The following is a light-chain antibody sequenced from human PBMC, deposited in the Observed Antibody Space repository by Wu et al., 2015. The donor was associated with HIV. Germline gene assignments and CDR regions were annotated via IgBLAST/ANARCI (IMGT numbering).Light chain of an antibody. CDR2: GAS. J-gene: IGKJ5*01. CDR3: QQYVTSIT. Sequence: EIVLTQSPGTLSLSPGERATLSRRASQSVTNNYLAWYQQKPGQAPRVLIYGASSRATGIPDRFSGGGSGTDFSLTISRLEPEDFAVYYCQQYVTSITFGQGTRLEIK. V-gene: IGKV3-20*01. CDR1: QSVTNNY.